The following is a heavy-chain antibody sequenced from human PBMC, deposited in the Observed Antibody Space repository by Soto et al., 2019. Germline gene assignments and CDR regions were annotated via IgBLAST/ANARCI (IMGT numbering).Heavy chain of an antibody. V-gene: IGHV3-15*01. CDR1: GFTFSNAW. D-gene: IGHD6-13*01. CDR3: TTDQHSSSWYFSSLSAPDQDY. J-gene: IGHJ4*02. CDR2: IKSKTDGGTT. Sequence: GGSLRLSCAASGFTFSNAWMSWVRQAPGKGLEWVGRIKSKTDGGTTDYAAPVKGRFTISRDDSKNTLYLQMNSLKTEDTAVYYCTTDQHSSSWYFSSLSAPDQDYWGQGTLVTVSS.